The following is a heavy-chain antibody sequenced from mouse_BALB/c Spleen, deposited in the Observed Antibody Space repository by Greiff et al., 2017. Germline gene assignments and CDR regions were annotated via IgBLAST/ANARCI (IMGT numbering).Heavy chain of an antibody. V-gene: IGHV14-3*02. CDR2: IDPANGNT. D-gene: IGHD1-2*01. CDR3: AMPATATAWFAY. CDR1: GFNIKDTY. Sequence: EVQLQQSGAELVKPGASVKLSCTASGFNIKDTYMHWVKQRPEQGLEWIGRIDPANGNTKYDPKFQGKATITADTSSNTAYLQLSSLTSEDTAAYYCAMPATATAWFAYWGQGTLVTVSA. J-gene: IGHJ3*01.